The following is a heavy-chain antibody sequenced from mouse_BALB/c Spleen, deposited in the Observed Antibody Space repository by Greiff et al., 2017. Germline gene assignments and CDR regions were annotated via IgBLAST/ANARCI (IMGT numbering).Heavy chain of an antibody. CDR3: ARWGGNYGYFEY. D-gene: IGHD2-1*01. CDR2: ISSGGSYT. J-gene: IGHJ2*01. CDR1: GFTFSSYA. V-gene: IGHV5-9-4*01. Sequence: EVMLVESGGGLVKPGGSLKLSCAASGFTFSSYAMSWVRQSPEKRLEWVAEISSGGSYTYYPDTVTGRFTISRDNAKNTLYLEMSSLRSEDTAMYYCARWGGNYGYFEYWGQGTTLTVSS.